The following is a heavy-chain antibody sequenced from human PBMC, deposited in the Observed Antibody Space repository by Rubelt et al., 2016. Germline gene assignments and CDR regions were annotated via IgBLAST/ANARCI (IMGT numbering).Heavy chain of an antibody. D-gene: IGHD6-13*01. CDR2: IYYSGST. J-gene: IGHJ3*02. CDR1: GGSISSYY. CDR3: ARRLAAADACDI. V-gene: IGHV4-59*08. Sequence: QVQLQESGPGLVKPSETLSLTCTVSGGSISSYYWSWIRQPPGKGLEWIGYIYYSGSTNYNPSLKSRFPLSVDTSKNQFSLKLSSVTAAETAVYYCARRLAAADACDIWGQGTRVTVSS.